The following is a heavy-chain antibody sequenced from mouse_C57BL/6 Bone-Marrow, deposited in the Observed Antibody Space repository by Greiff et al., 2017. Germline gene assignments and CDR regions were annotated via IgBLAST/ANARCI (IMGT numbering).Heavy chain of an antibody. V-gene: IGHV5-17*01. CDR2: ISSGSSTI. CDR1: GFTFSDYG. CDR3: ARKYAMDY. J-gene: IGHJ4*01. Sequence: EVKLVESGGGLVKPGGSLKLSCAASGFTFSDYGMHWVRQAPEKGLEWVAYISSGSSTIYYADTVKGRFTISRDNAKNNLFLQMTSLRAEDTAMYYCARKYAMDYWGQGTSVTVSS.